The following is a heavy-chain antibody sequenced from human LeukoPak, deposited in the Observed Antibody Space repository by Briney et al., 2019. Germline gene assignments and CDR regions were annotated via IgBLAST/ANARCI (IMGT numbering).Heavy chain of an antibody. Sequence: GGSLRLSCAASGFTFSNYWMHWVRHAPGKGLVWVSHINSDGSRTNYAASVKGRFTISRDNAKNTLYLQMNNLRAEDTAVYYCARQPDYWGQGTLVTVSS. J-gene: IGHJ4*02. CDR2: INSDGSRT. D-gene: IGHD1-14*01. CDR1: GFTFSNYW. V-gene: IGHV3-74*01. CDR3: ARQPDY.